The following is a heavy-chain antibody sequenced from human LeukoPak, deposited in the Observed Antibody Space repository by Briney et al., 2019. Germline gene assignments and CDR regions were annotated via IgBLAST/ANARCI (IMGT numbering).Heavy chain of an antibody. V-gene: IGHV3-74*01. CDR2: INTDGSST. Sequence: GGSLRLSCAASGFTFSSYWMHWVRQAPGKGLVWVSRINTDGSSTSYADSVKGRFTISRDNAKNSLYLQMNSLRAEDTAVYYCARVSSSSWWALDYWGQGTLVTVSS. CDR3: ARVSSSSWWALDY. J-gene: IGHJ4*02. D-gene: IGHD6-13*01. CDR1: GFTFSSYW.